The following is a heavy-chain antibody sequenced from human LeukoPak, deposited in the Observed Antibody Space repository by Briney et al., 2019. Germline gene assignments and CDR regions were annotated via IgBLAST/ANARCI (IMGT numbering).Heavy chain of an antibody. J-gene: IGHJ4*02. CDR1: GYTFTGYY. Sequence: ASVKVSCKASGYTFTGYYMHWVRQAPGQGLEWMGWINPNSGGTNYAQKFQGRVTMTRDTSISTAYMELSRLRSDDTAVYYCARSTRRLGYCSSTSSYEGDFWGQGTLVTVSS. CDR3: ARSTRRLGYCSSTSSYEGDF. D-gene: IGHD2-2*01. V-gene: IGHV1-2*02. CDR2: INPNSGGT.